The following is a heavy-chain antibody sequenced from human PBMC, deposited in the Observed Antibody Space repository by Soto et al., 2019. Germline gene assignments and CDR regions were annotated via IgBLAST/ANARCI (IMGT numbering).Heavy chain of an antibody. V-gene: IGHV2-5*02. Sequence: SGPTLVNPTQTLALTCTFSGFSLSTSGVGVGWIRQTPGKALEWLAVVYWDDDKRYNPSLKTRLTISKDTSKNQVVLTMAYMDPVDTATYFCAHRGYMYGNWDHGWFDYWGQGTLVTVSS. D-gene: IGHD7-27*01. J-gene: IGHJ4*02. CDR2: VYWDDDK. CDR3: AHRGYMYGNWDHGWFDY. CDR1: GFSLSTSGVG.